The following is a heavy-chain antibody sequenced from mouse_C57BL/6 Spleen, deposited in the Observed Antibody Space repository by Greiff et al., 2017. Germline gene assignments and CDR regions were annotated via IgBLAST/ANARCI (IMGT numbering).Heavy chain of an antibody. CDR1: GYAFSSYW. CDR3: APSTMVTTRFAY. CDR2: IYPGDGDT. Sequence: VQLQQSGAELVKPGASVKISCKASGYAFSSYWMNWVKQRPGKGLERIGQIYPGDGDTNYNGKFKGKATLTADNSSSTAYMLLSSLTSEDAAVYFCAPSTMVTTRFAYGGQGTLVTVSA. D-gene: IGHD2-2*01. J-gene: IGHJ3*01. V-gene: IGHV1-80*01.